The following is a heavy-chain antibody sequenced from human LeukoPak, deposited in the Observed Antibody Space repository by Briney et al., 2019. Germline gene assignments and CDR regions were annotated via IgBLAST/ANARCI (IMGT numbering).Heavy chain of an antibody. CDR2: ISGSGGST. CDR1: GFTFSSYA. Sequence: SGGSLRLSCAASGFTFSSYAMSWVRQAPGKGLEWVSAISGSGGSTYYADSVKGRFTISRDNSKNTLYLQMNSLRAEDTAVYYCAKLDGVATITGYYYYGMDVWGQGTTVTVSS. D-gene: IGHD5-12*01. J-gene: IGHJ6*02. CDR3: AKLDGVATITGYYYYGMDV. V-gene: IGHV3-23*01.